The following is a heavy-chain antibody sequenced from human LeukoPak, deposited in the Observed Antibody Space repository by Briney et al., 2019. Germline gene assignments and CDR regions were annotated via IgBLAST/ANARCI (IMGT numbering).Heavy chain of an antibody. Sequence: GGSLRLSCAASGFTVSSNYMSWVRQAPGKGLEWVSIIYSGGSTYYADSVKGRFTISRDNSKNTQYLQMTSLRAEDTAVYYCAIESFDWLSQRYYYGMDVWGQGTTVTVSS. CDR3: AIESFDWLSQRYYYGMDV. J-gene: IGHJ6*02. V-gene: IGHV3-53*01. CDR1: GFTVSSNY. CDR2: IYSGGST. D-gene: IGHD3-9*01.